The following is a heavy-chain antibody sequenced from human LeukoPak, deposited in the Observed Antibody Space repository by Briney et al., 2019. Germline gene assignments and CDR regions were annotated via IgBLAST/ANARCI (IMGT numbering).Heavy chain of an antibody. V-gene: IGHV3-15*01. CDR1: GFTFSNAW. Sequence: GVSLRLSCAASGFTFSNAWMSWVRQAPGKGLEWVGRIKSKTDGGATDYAAPVKGRFTISRDDSQNMLYLKMSSLKTEDTAMYYCTTRVTGDFGSYFDCWGQGTLVTVSS. J-gene: IGHJ4*02. CDR2: IKSKTDGGAT. D-gene: IGHD7-27*01. CDR3: TTRVTGDFGSYFDC.